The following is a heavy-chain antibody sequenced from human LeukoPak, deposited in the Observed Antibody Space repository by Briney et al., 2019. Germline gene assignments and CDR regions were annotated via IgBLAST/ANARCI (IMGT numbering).Heavy chain of an antibody. CDR1: GYTFTSYG. J-gene: IGHJ5*02. V-gene: IGHV1-18*01. Sequence: ASVKVSCKASGYTFTSYGIGWVRQAPGQGLEWMGWISAYNGNTNYAQKLQGRVTMTTDTSTSTAYMELRSLRSDDTAVYYCALYYNRDYRWFDPWGQGTLVTVSS. D-gene: IGHD1-26*01. CDR3: ALYYNRDYRWFDP. CDR2: ISAYNGNT.